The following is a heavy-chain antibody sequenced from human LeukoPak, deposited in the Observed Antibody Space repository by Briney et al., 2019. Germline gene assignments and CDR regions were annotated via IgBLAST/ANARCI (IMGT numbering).Heavy chain of an antibody. J-gene: IGHJ5*02. CDR3: ARGGGYYDFWSGSGGEPFDP. CDR2: IYYSGST. CDR1: GGSISSSSYY. V-gene: IGHV4-39*07. D-gene: IGHD3-3*01. Sequence: SETLSLTCTVSGGSISSSSYYWGWIRQPPGKGLEWIGSIYYSGSTYYNPSLKSRVTISVDTSKNQFSLKLSSVTAADTAVYYCARGGGYYDFWSGSGGEPFDPWGQGTLVTVSS.